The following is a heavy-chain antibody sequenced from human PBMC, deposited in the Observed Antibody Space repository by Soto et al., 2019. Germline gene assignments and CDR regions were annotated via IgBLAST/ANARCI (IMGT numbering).Heavy chain of an antibody. V-gene: IGHV4-59*01. CDR1: VRSISSYY. CDR2: IYYIGST. Sequence: SEALAVTCTVSVRSISSYYWSWIRQPPGKGLEWIGYIYYIGSTNYNPSLKSRVTISVDTSKNQFSLKLSSVTAADTAVYYCARAGRAGWWWFDPWGQGTLVTVSS. D-gene: IGHD2-15*01. CDR3: ARAGRAGWWWFDP. J-gene: IGHJ5*02.